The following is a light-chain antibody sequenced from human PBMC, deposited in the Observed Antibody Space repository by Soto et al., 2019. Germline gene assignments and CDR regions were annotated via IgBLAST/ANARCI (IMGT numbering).Light chain of an antibody. CDR2: TNT. CDR1: TSNFGPLSG. CDR3: QYYDANLRALFV. V-gene: IGLV1-40*01. J-gene: IGLJ1*01. Sequence: QSVLTQPPSVSGAPGQRITISCTGSTSNFGPLSGIHWYQQLPGRAPKLLIYTNTHRPSGVPDRFSGSKSGTSASLAITGLQPEDVCDCYSQYYDANLRALFVFRRGTKVT.